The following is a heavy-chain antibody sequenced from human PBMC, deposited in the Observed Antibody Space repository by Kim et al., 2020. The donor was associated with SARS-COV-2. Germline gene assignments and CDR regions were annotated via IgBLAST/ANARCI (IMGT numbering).Heavy chain of an antibody. CDR3: ARERKPRGLFDY. Sequence: SETLSLTCTVSGGSISSGGYYWSWIRQHPGKGLEWIGYIYYSGSTYYNPSLKSRVTISVDTSKNQFSLKLSSVTAADTAVYYCARERKPRGLFDYWGQGTLVTVSS. D-gene: IGHD3-10*01. CDR2: IYYSGST. V-gene: IGHV4-31*03. CDR1: GGSISSGGYY. J-gene: IGHJ4*02.